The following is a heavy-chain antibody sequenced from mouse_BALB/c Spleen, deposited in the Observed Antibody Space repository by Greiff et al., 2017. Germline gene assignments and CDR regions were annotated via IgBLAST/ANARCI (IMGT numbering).Heavy chain of an antibody. CDR1: GFTFSSYA. CDR3: ARGDYYRYDVFAY. J-gene: IGHJ3*01. V-gene: IGHV5-6-5*01. D-gene: IGHD2-14*01. Sequence: EVKLVESGGGLVKPGGSLKLSCAASGFTFSSYAMSWVRQTPEKRLEWVASISSGGSTYYPDSVKGRFTISRDNARNILYLQMSSLRSEDTAMYYCARGDYYRYDVFAYWGQGTLVTVSA. CDR2: ISSGGST.